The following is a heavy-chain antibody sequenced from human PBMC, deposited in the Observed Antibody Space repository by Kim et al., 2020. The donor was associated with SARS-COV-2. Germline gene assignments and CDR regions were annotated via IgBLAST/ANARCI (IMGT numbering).Heavy chain of an antibody. CDR1: GFTFSRFT. J-gene: IGHJ3*02. D-gene: IGHD2-2*01. Sequence: GGSLRLSCAASGFTFSRFTMNWVRQAPGKGLEWVSSLSSNSYYIYYADSLRGRFTISRDNARNSLYLEMNSLRAEDTAIYFCAREGGYCTSSACDVCDIWGQGTMVTVSS. CDR2: LSSNSYYI. CDR3: AREGGYCTSSACDVCDI. V-gene: IGHV3-21*01.